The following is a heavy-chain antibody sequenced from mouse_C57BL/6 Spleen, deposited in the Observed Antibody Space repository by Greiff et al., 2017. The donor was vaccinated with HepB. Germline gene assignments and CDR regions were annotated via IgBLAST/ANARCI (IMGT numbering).Heavy chain of an antibody. CDR3: ARHEDDGYYPAWFAY. Sequence: EVKLVESGGGLVKPGGSLKLSCAASGFTFSSYTMSWVRQTPEKRLEWVATISGGGGNTYYPDSVKGRFPISRDNAKNTLYLQMSSLRSEDTALYYCARHEDDGYYPAWFAYWGQGTLVTVSA. D-gene: IGHD2-3*01. J-gene: IGHJ3*01. V-gene: IGHV5-9*01. CDR1: GFTFSSYT. CDR2: ISGGGGNT.